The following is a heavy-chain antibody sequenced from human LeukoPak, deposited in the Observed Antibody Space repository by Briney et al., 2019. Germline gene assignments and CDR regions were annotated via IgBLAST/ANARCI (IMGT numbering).Heavy chain of an antibody. CDR3: AKDSEIVGPTFRSYHYMDV. CDR1: GFTFSSHA. Sequence: PGGSLRLSCAASGFTFSSHAMSWVRQAPGKGLEWVSAISGSSSSTYYADSAKGRFTISRDNSKNTLYLQMNSLRAEDTAVYYCAKDSEIVGPTFRSYHYMDVWGKGTTVTVSS. V-gene: IGHV3-23*01. D-gene: IGHD1-26*01. J-gene: IGHJ6*03. CDR2: ISGSSSST.